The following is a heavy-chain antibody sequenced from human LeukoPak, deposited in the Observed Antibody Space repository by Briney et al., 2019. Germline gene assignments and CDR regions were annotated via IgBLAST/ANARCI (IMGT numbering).Heavy chain of an antibody. CDR1: GFTFSSYS. D-gene: IGHD3-22*01. Sequence: GGSLRLSCAASGFTFSSYSMNWVRQAPGKGLEWVSSISSSSSYIYYADSVKGRFTIFRDNAKNSLYLQMNSLRAEDTAVYYCAREIYYYDSSGYYSRYFDYWGQGTLVTVSS. J-gene: IGHJ4*02. V-gene: IGHV3-21*01. CDR2: ISSSSSYI. CDR3: AREIYYYDSSGYYSRYFDY.